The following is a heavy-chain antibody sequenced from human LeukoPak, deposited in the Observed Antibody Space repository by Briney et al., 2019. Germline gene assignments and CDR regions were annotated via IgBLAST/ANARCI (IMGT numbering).Heavy chain of an antibody. J-gene: IGHJ4*02. CDR2: IYHSGST. CDR3: ARDSGDPVAFDY. CDR1: GYSISSGYY. V-gene: IGHV4-38-2*02. Sequence: PSETLSLTCTVSGYSISSGYYWGWIRQPPGKGLEWIGSIYHSGSTYYNPSLKSRVTISIDTSKNQFSLKLSSVTAADTAVYYCARDSGDPVAFDYWGQGTLVTVSS. D-gene: IGHD3-10*01.